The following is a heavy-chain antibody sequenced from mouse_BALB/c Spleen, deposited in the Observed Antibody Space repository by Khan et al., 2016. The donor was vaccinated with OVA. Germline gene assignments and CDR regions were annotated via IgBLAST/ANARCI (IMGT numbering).Heavy chain of an antibody. Sequence: EVELVESGGGLVQPGGSRKLSCAASGFTFSGFGMHWVRQAPEKGLEWVAYISFGSATIYYADTVKGRFTISRDNPKNTLFLQMTSLRSEGTAIYYCTRSLITTWYFDVWGAGTTVTVSS. CDR2: ISFGSATI. J-gene: IGHJ1*01. V-gene: IGHV5-17*02. CDR1: GFTFSGFG. CDR3: TRSLITTWYFDV. D-gene: IGHD2-4*01.